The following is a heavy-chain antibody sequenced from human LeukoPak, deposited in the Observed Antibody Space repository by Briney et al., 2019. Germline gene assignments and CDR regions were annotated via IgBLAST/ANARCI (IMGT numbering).Heavy chain of an antibody. CDR3: AKPLEKYTYGGNFDY. CDR1: GFTFSSYA. Sequence: RGSLRLSCEASGFTFSSYAMSWVRQAPGKGLAWVSVISSSADSTYYADSVKGRFTISRDNSKNTLYLKMNNLRAEDTAVYYCAKPLEKYTYGGNFDYWGQGILVTVSS. V-gene: IGHV3-23*01. CDR2: ISSSADST. J-gene: IGHJ4*02. D-gene: IGHD4-23*01.